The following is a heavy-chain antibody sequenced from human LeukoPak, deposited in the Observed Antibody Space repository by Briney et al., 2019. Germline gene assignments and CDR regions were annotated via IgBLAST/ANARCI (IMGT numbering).Heavy chain of an antibody. CDR3: ARDRVAAASDY. CDR2: INPSGGST. D-gene: IGHD6-13*01. V-gene: IGHV1-46*01. CDR1: GYTFTSYY. Sequence: ASVNVSCKASGYTFTSYYMHWVRQAPGQGLEWMGIINPSGGSTSYAQKFQGRVTMTRDTSTSTVYMELSSLRSEDTAVYYCARDRVAAASDYWGQGTLVTVSS. J-gene: IGHJ4*02.